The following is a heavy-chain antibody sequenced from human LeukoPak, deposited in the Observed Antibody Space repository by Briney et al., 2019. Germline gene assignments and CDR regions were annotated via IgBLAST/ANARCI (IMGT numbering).Heavy chain of an antibody. CDR1: GFTFSSYS. CDR3: ARDVLYSSPYYGMDV. CDR2: ISSSSSYI. D-gene: IGHD6-13*01. J-gene: IGHJ6*02. V-gene: IGHV3-21*01. Sequence: PGGSLRLSCAASGFTFSSYSMNWVRQAPGKGLEWVSSISSSSSYIYYADSVKGRFTVSRDNAKNSLYLQMNSLRAEDTAVYYCARDVLYSSPYYGMDVWGQGTTVTVSS.